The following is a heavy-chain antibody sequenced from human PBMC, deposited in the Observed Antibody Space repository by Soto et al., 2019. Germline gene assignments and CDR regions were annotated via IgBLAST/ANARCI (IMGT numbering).Heavy chain of an antibody. CDR3: ARGAEDSGYDCDH. V-gene: IGHV3-30-3*01. D-gene: IGHD5-12*01. CDR1: GFTFSSYA. J-gene: IGHJ4*02. CDR2: ISYGGSNE. Sequence: QVQLLESGGGVVQPGRSLRLSCAASGFTFSSYAMHWVRQAPGKGLEWVAVISYGGSNEYYADSVKGRFTISRDNSKNTLYLQINSLRAEDTAVYYCARGAEDSGYDCDHWGQGTLVTVSS.